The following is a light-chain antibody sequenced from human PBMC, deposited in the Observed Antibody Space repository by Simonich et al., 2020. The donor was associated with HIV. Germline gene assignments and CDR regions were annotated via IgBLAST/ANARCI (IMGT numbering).Light chain of an antibody. CDR1: ALPKQY. CDR2: KDS. V-gene: IGLV3-25*03. J-gene: IGLJ3*02. Sequence: SYELTQPPSVSVSPGQTARITCSGDALPKQYAYWYQQKPGQAPVLGIYKDSERPSGIPGRFSGASSGTTFTLTISGVQAEDEADYYCQSADSSGTYSVFGGGAKLTVL. CDR3: QSADSSGTYSV.